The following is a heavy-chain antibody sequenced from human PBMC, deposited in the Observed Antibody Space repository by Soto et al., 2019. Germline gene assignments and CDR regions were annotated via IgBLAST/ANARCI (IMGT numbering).Heavy chain of an antibody. CDR3: ARDHDPFSYYFDY. V-gene: IGHV1-69*04. CDR1: GGAFSSYP. J-gene: IGHJ4*02. Sequence: QVHLVQSGAEVKKPGSSVKVSCKASGGAFSSYPISWVRQVPGQGPEWMGRIIPLLGEVSYAQMFQGRVTITADKSTSTAYMELSRLRSEDTAVYYCARDHDPFSYYFDYWGQGTLVTVSS. CDR2: IIPLLGEV.